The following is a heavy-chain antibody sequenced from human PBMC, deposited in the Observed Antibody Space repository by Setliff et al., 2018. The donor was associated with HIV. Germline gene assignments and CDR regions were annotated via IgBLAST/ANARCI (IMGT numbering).Heavy chain of an antibody. J-gene: IGHJ3*02. CDR3: ASTGHIGIDPLQPFEI. CDR2: IHYNEKT. D-gene: IGHD5-12*01. Sequence: SETLSLTCTVSGGSASNSRYYWAWIRQPPGKGLEYIGSIHYNEKTYYNPSLKGRVTTSIDTSRNQFSLKLTSVTAADTAVYYCASTGHIGIDPLQPFEIWGQGTMVTVSS. CDR1: GGSASNSRYY. V-gene: IGHV4-39*07.